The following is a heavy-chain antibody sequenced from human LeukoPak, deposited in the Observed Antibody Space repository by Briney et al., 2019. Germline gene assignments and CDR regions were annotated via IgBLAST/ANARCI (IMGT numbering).Heavy chain of an antibody. CDR1: GFTFSSYA. D-gene: IGHD4-17*01. CDR2: ISGSGGST. Sequence: WGSLRLSCAASGFTFSSYAMSWVRQAPGKGLEWVSAISGSGGSTYYADSVKGRFTISRDNSKNTLYLQMNSLRAEDTAVYYCAKDRSLNDYGDFFDYWGQGTLVTVSS. V-gene: IGHV3-23*01. J-gene: IGHJ4*02. CDR3: AKDRSLNDYGDFFDY.